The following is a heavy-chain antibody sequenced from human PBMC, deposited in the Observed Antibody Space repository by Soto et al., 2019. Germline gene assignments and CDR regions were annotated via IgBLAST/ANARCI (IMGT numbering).Heavy chain of an antibody. V-gene: IGHV5-10-1*01. CDR2: IDPRDSHT. J-gene: IGHJ6*02. CDR1: GYSFTSYW. CDR3: ARRRARFGESMDV. D-gene: IGHD3-10*01. Sequence: PGESLKIYCKGSGYSFTSYWINWVRQMPGKGLEWMGRIDPRDSHTTYSPSVQGHVTISTDNSISTAYLHLSSLKASDTAMYYCARRRARFGESMDVWGQGTTVTVSS.